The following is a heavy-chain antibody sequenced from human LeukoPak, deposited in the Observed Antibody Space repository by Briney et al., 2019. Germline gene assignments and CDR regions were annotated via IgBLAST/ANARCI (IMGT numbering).Heavy chain of an antibody. CDR3: AGGLRSALYYFDY. Sequence: KPSETLSLTCAVSGGSISSINWWSWVRQPPGKGLEWIGETHHSGSTNYNPSLKGRVTMSVDTSKNQFSLKLSSVTAADTAVYYCAGGLRSALYYFDYWGQGSLVTVSS. CDR1: GGSISSINW. D-gene: IGHD3-16*01. V-gene: IGHV4-4*02. J-gene: IGHJ4*02. CDR2: THHSGST.